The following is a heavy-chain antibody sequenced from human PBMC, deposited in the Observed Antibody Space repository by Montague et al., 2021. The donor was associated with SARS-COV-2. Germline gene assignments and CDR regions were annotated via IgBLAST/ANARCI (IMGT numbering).Heavy chain of an antibody. CDR3: ARTMDAGTDYYDSSGYYPFDY. V-gene: IGHV2-70*01. CDR1: GFSLSISGMC. D-gene: IGHD3-22*01. Sequence: PALVKPTQTLTLTCTFSGFSLSISGMCVSWIRQPPGKALEWLALIYWDNDNYYSTSLKTRLIISKDTSKNQVVLTMTNMDPVDTATYYCARTMDAGTDYYDSSGYYPFDYWGQGTLVTVSS. CDR2: IYWDNDN. J-gene: IGHJ4*02.